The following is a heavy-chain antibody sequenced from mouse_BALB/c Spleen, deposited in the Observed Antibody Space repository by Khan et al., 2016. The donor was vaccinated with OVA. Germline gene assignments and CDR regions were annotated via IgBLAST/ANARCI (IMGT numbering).Heavy chain of an antibody. CDR3: TSGGYGGFAS. CDR1: GYTFTSYY. CDR2: INPSNGDT. V-gene: IGHV1-53*01. D-gene: IGHD2-2*01. J-gene: IGHJ3*01. Sequence: QVQLQQSGAELVKPGASVKLSCKASGYTFTSYYMYWVKQRPGQGLEWIGDINPSNGDTYFNEKFKNKATLTVDKSSSTTYMQLSSLTSEDSAVYYCTSGGYGGFASWGQGTLVTVSA.